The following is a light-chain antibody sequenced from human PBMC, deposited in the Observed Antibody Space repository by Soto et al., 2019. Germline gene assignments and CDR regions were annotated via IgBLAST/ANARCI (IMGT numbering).Light chain of an antibody. J-gene: IGKJ5*01. V-gene: IGKV2-28*01. CDR1: QSLLHSNGYNY. Sequence: DIVMTQSPLSLPVTPGEPASISCRSSQSLLHSNGYNYLDWYLQKPGQSPQLLIYLGSNRASGVPDRFSGSGSGTVFTLKISRGEAEDVGVYYCMQAIQSPITFGQGTRLEIK. CDR2: LGS. CDR3: MQAIQSPIT.